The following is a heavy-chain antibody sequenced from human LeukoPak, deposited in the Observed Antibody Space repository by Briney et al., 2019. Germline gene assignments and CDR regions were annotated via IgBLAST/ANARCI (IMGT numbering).Heavy chain of an antibody. CDR2: ISAYNGNT. J-gene: IGHJ4*02. V-gene: IGHV1-18*01. D-gene: IGHD2-2*01. CDR1: VYTFTSYG. Sequence: ASVKVSCKACVYTFTSYGISWVRQGPGQGLEWMGWISAYNGNTNYAQELQDRVTMTTDTSTSTAYMELRSLRSDDTAVYYCARVPVVVVPAAMNYWGQGTLVTVSS. CDR3: ARVPVVVVPAAMNY.